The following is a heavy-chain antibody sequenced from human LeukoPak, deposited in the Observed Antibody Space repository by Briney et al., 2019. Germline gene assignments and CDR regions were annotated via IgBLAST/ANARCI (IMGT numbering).Heavy chain of an antibody. CDR3: AKGGNYAPLDY. Sequence: PGGSLRLSCAASRFTFSNSPMTWVRQAPGKGLEWVAAISTSGSDTIYTDSVKDRFTISRDNSKNTLYLQMNSLRAEDTAVYYCAKGGNYAPLDYWGQGTLVTVSS. V-gene: IGHV3-23*01. CDR1: RFTFSNSP. D-gene: IGHD1-7*01. CDR2: ISTSGSDT. J-gene: IGHJ4*02.